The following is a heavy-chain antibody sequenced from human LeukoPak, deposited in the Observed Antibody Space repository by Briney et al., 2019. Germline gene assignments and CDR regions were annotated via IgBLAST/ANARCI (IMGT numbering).Heavy chain of an antibody. CDR1: GFTFSSAW. CDR3: VGYCSGGNCPYAFDI. Sequence: PGGSLRLSCAASGFTFSSAWMSRVRQAPGNGLEWLGRIKSKTDGGTTDYAAPVKGRFTISRDDSKNTLYLQMNSLKTEDTAVYYCVGYCSGGNCPYAFDIWGQGTMVTVSS. CDR2: IKSKTDGGTT. D-gene: IGHD2-15*01. J-gene: IGHJ3*02. V-gene: IGHV3-15*01.